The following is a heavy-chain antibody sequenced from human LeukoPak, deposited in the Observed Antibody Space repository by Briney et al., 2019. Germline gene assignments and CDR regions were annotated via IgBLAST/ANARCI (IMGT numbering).Heavy chain of an antibody. CDR2: INHNGNVN. J-gene: IGHJ6*02. V-gene: IGHV3-7*03. CDR3: ARGGGLDI. CDR1: GFTFSSDW. Sequence: TGGSLRLSCAASGFTFSSDWVNWARQAPGKGLEWVASINHNGNVNYYVDSVKGRFTISRDNAKNSLYLQMSNLRAEDTAVYFCARGGGLDIWGQGATVTVSS. D-gene: IGHD3-16*01.